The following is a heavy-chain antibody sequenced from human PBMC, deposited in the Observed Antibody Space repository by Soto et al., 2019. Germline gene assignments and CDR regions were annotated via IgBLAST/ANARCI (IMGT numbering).Heavy chain of an antibody. J-gene: IGHJ4*02. CDR3: ARVPYDTTGYYAF. D-gene: IGHD3-22*01. CDR2: IDPSGGST. Sequence: QVRLVQSGAEVKKPGASVSISCKTSGFTFTTYYIHWVRQAPGQGLEGMGMIDPSGGSTTYEQKFQGRITMTSDMSTSTVYMELSSLRSEDTAVYYCARVPYDTTGYYAFWGQGTLVTVSS. V-gene: IGHV1-46*01. CDR1: GFTFTTYY.